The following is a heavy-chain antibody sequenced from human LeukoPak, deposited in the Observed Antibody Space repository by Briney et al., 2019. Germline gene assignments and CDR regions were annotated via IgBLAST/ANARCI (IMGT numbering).Heavy chain of an antibody. J-gene: IGHJ3*02. D-gene: IGHD3-10*01. CDR1: GYTFTSYY. CDR3: AREGSYGSGSYYTPNDAFDI. Sequence: ASVKVSCKASGYTFTSYYMHWVRQAPGQGLEWMGIINPSGGSTSYAQKFQGRVTITADESTSTAYMELSSLRSEDTAVYYCAREGSYGSGSYYTPNDAFDIWGQGTMVTVSS. CDR2: INPSGGST. V-gene: IGHV1-46*01.